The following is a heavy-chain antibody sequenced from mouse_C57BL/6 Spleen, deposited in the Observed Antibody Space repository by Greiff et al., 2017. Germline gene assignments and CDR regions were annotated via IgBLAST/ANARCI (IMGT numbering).Heavy chain of an antibody. Sequence: DVQLQESGPELVKPGASVKMSCKASGYTFTDYNMHWVKQSHGKSLEWIGYSNPNNGGTSYNQQFKGKATLTVNKSSSTAYMELRSLTSEDSAVYYCARYSVYGYDVGYAMTTGVKEPQSPSPQ. CDR1: GYTFTDYN. J-gene: IGHJ4*01. D-gene: IGHD2-2*01. V-gene: IGHV1-22*01. CDR2: SNPNNGGT. CDR3: ARYSVYGYDVGYAMTT.